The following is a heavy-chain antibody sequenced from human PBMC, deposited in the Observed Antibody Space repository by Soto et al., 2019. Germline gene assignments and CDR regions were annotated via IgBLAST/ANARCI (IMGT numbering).Heavy chain of an antibody. CDR2: ISGSGGST. CDR3: AKSGYCSSTSCYDYYYYGMDV. D-gene: IGHD2-2*01. V-gene: IGHV3-23*01. J-gene: IGHJ6*02. CDR1: GFTFSSYA. Sequence: GGSLRLSCAASGFTFSSYAMSWVRQAPGKGLEWVSAISGSGGSTYYADSVKGRFTISRDNSKNTLYLQMNSLRAEDTAVYYCAKSGYCSSTSCYDYYYYGMDVWGQGTTVTSP.